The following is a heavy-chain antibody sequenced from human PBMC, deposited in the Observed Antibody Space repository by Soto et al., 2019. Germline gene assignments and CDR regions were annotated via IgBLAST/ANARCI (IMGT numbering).Heavy chain of an antibody. J-gene: IGHJ3*02. CDR2: IYYTGST. CDR3: ARAHLAYCSGGSCPGAFDI. CDR1: GGSISSGGYY. D-gene: IGHD2-15*01. Sequence: QVQLQESGPGLVKPSQTLSLTCTVSGGSISSGGYYWTWIRQHPGKGLEWIGYIYYTGSTYSNPSLESRITTPVDTSKNQFSLNLSSVTAADTAVYYCARAHLAYCSGGSCPGAFDIWGQGTTVTVSS. V-gene: IGHV4-31*03.